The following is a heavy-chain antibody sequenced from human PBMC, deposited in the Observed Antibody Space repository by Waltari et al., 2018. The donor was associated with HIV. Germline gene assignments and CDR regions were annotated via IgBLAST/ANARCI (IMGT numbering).Heavy chain of an antibody. CDR3: ARDRSEGGGYYYYGLDV. CDR2: ILYDGTNK. CDR1: GFTFSSYG. J-gene: IGHJ6*02. Sequence: QVQLVESGGGVVQPGRSLRLSCAVSGFTFSSYGMHWVRQAPGKGMDGVAVILYDGTNKYYADSVKGRFTISSDNSKNTLYLQMNSLRAEDTAVYYCARDRSEGGGYYYYGLDVWGQGTTVTVSS. D-gene: IGHD2-15*01. V-gene: IGHV3-33*01.